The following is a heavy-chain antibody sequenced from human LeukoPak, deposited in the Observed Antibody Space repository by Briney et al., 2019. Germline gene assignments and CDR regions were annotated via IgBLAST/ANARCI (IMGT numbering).Heavy chain of an antibody. D-gene: IGHD2-21*02. V-gene: IGHV4-39*07. CDR3: ARGGFYCGGDCYVDY. Sequence: KPSETLSLTCTVSGGSISSSSYYWSWIRQPPGKGLEWIGEINHSGSTNYNPSLKSRVTISVDTSKNQFSLRLSSVTAADTAVYYCARGGFYCGGDCYVDYWGQGTLVTVSS. CDR2: INHSGST. J-gene: IGHJ4*02. CDR1: GGSISSSSYY.